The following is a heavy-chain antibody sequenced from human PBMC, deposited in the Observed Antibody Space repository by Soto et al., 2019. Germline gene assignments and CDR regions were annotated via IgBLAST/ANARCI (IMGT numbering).Heavy chain of an antibody. CDR2: IFPLTGIP. J-gene: IGHJ4*02. CDR1: GGTFRNYP. Sequence: QVQLVQSGTEVKKPGSSVKVSCKASGGTFRNYPINWVRQAPGQGLEWMGSIFPLTGIPDYAQNFQARLTISADKSTSTAYMELSSLTSHDPAMYFCARGPLVVLNYFESWGQATLVTVSS. V-gene: IGHV1-69*02. CDR3: ARGPLVVLNYFES.